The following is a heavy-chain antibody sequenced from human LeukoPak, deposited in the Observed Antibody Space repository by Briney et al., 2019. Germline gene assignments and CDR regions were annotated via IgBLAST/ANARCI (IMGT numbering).Heavy chain of an antibody. CDR3: ASEYQLLYFDY. J-gene: IGHJ4*02. Sequence: PGGSLGLSCAVSGFTFSNYAMSWVRQAPGKGLEWVSAISGSGGSTYYADSVKGRFTISRDNSKNTLYLQMNSLRAEDTAVYYCASEYQLLYFDYWGQGTLVTVSS. D-gene: IGHD2-2*01. V-gene: IGHV3-23*01. CDR1: GFTFSNYA. CDR2: ISGSGGST.